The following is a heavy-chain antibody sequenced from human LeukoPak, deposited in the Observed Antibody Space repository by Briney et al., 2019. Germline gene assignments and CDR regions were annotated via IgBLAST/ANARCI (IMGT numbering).Heavy chain of an antibody. CDR2: MNPNSGNT. J-gene: IGHJ6*03. V-gene: IGHV1-8*03. CDR1: GYTFTSYD. Sequence: GASVKVSCKASGYTFTSYDINWVRQATGQGLEWMGWMNPNSGNTGYAQKFQGRVTITRGTSITTAYMELSSLRSEDTAVYYCARAATLRSGSYLYYYYYMDVWGKGTTVTVSS. CDR3: ARAATLRSGSYLYYYYYMDV. D-gene: IGHD1-26*01.